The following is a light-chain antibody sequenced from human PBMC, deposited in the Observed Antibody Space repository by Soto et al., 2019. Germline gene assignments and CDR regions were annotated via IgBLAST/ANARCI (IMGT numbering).Light chain of an antibody. Sequence: DIQMTQSPSSLSASVGDRVTITCRASQGISNYLAWYQQKPGKVPKLLIYAASTLQSGVPSRFSGSGSGTDFTLTTSSLQPEDVATYYCQKYNSAPVFTFGPGTKVDIK. J-gene: IGKJ3*01. CDR1: QGISNY. CDR2: AAS. CDR3: QKYNSAPVFT. V-gene: IGKV1-27*01.